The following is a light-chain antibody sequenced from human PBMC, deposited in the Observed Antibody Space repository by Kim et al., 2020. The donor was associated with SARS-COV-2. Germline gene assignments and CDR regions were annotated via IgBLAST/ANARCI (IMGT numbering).Light chain of an antibody. V-gene: IGLV2-18*02. J-gene: IGLJ2*01. CDR1: SSDVGSYNR. CDR2: EVS. CDR3: SSYTSGSTLI. Sequence: QPALTQPPSVSGSPGQSVTISCTGTSSDVGSYNRVSWYQQPPGTAPKLIIYEVSDRPSGVPHRFSGSKSGNTASLTISWLQTEDEADYYCSSYTSGSTLIFGGGTQLTVL.